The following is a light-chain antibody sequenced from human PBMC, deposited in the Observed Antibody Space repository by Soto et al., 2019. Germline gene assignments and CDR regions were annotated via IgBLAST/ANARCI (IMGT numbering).Light chain of an antibody. CDR2: DVS. J-gene: IGKJ1*01. V-gene: IGKV3-11*01. CDR1: ESVTNY. Sequence: EIVLTQSPATLSLSPGERGTLSCRASESVTNYLAWYQQKPGQAPRLLVYDVSNRAAGIPARFSGGGSGTDFTLTISNLEPEDSAVYYCQQRSDWPWTFGQGTKVEIK. CDR3: QQRSDWPWT.